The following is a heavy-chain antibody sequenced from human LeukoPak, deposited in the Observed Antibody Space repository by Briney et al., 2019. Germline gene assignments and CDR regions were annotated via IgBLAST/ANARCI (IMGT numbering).Heavy chain of an antibody. V-gene: IGHV3-48*04. Sequence: PGGSLRLSCAASGLAFRGYSMNWVRQAPGKGREGGSFISSSSSIIYYADSLKGRFTISPDNATTTLYLRMDSLRARNTAAYYCARYRGGSDSAIDYWGQGTLVTVSS. CDR3: ARYRGGSDSAIDY. CDR2: ISSSSSII. CDR1: GLAFRGYS. J-gene: IGHJ4*02. D-gene: IGHD1-26*01.